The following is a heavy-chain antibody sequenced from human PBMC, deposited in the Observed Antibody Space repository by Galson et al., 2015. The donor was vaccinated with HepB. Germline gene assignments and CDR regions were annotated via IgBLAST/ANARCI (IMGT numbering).Heavy chain of an antibody. CDR3: ARFRVKGEDYYYYMDV. J-gene: IGHJ6*03. D-gene: IGHD3-16*01. CDR1: GGTFSSYA. CDR2: IIPIFGTA. V-gene: IGHV1-69*13. Sequence: SVKVSCKASGGTFSSYAISWVRQAPGQGLEWMGGIIPIFGTANYAQKFQGRVTITADESTSTAYMELSSLRSEDTAVYYCARFRVKGEDYYYYMDVWGKGTTVTVSS.